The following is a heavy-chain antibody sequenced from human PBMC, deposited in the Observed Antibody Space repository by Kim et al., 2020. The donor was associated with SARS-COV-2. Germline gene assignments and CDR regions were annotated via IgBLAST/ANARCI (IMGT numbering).Heavy chain of an antibody. Sequence: GGSLRLSCAASGFTFDDYTMHWVRQAPGKGLEWVSLISWDGGSTYYADSVKGRFTISRDNSKNSLYLQMNSLRTEDTALYYCAKDIRIAVAGSHDAFDIWGQGTMVTVSS. CDR2: ISWDGGST. J-gene: IGHJ3*02. D-gene: IGHD6-19*01. V-gene: IGHV3-43*01. CDR1: GFTFDDYT. CDR3: AKDIRIAVAGSHDAFDI.